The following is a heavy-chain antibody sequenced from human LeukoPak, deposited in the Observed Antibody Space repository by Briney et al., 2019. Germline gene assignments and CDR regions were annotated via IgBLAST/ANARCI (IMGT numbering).Heavy chain of an antibody. V-gene: IGHV1-18*01. Sequence: GASVKVSCKASGYTFTSYGISWVRQAPGQGLEWMGWISAYNGNTNYAQKLQGRVTMTTDTSTSTAYMELRSLRSDDTAVYYCATPSDYGDYSMAGAFDIWGQGTMVTVPS. D-gene: IGHD4-17*01. CDR1: GYTFTSYG. CDR3: ATPSDYGDYSMAGAFDI. J-gene: IGHJ3*02. CDR2: ISAYNGNT.